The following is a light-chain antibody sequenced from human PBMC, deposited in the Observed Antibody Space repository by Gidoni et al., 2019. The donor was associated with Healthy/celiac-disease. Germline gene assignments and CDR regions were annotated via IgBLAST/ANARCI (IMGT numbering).Light chain of an antibody. J-gene: IGKJ4*01. CDR2: GAS. Sequence: IVMTQSPATLSVSPGERATLSCRASQSVSSNLAWYQQKPGQAPMLLIYGASTRATGIPARCSGSGSGTELTLTISSLQSEDFAVYYCQQYNNWPPLTFXGXTKVEIK. CDR1: QSVSSN. CDR3: QQYNNWPPLT. V-gene: IGKV3-15*01.